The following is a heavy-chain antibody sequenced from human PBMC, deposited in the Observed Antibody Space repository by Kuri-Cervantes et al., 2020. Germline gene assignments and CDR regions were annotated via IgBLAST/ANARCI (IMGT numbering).Heavy chain of an antibody. J-gene: IGHJ4*02. Sequence: GESLKISCPASGFTFSSYAMSWVRQAPGKGLEWVSAISGSGGSTYYADSVKGRFTISRDNSKNTLYLQMNSLRAEDTAAYYCARDLHTAMVPGDYWGQGTLVTVSS. CDR2: ISGSGGST. V-gene: IGHV3-23*01. D-gene: IGHD5-18*01. CDR1: GFTFSSYA. CDR3: ARDLHTAMVPGDY.